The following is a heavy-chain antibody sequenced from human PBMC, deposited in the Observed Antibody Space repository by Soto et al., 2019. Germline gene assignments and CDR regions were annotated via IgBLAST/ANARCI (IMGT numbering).Heavy chain of an antibody. D-gene: IGHD5-12*01. CDR1: GYTFTGYY. Sequence: ASVKVSCKASGYTFTGYYMHWVRQAPGQGLEWMGWINPNSGGTNYAQKFQGRVTMTRDTSISTAYMELSRLRSDDTAVYYCASVDIVATLEDYFDYWGQGTLVTVPQ. V-gene: IGHV1-2*02. CDR2: INPNSGGT. CDR3: ASVDIVATLEDYFDY. J-gene: IGHJ4*02.